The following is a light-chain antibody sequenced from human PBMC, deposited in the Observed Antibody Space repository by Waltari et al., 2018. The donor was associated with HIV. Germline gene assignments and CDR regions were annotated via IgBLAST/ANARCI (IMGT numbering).Light chain of an antibody. J-gene: IGKJ1*01. CDR1: QSVSRN. V-gene: IGKV3-15*01. CDR2: AAS. CDR3: LQHNSYPRWT. Sequence: EVVMTQSPATLSVSPGERAALACRASQSVSRNLAWYQQKPGQPPRLLIYAASTRASGVPVRISGTGSGTEFTLTISSLQSEDFATYYCLQHNSYPRWTFGQGTKVEIK.